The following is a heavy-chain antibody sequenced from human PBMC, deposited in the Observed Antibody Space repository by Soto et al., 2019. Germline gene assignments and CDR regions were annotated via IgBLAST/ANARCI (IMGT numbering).Heavy chain of an antibody. CDR2: ISYDGSNK. D-gene: IGHD3-22*01. Sequence: GGSLRLSCAASGFTFSSYAMHWVRQAPGKGLEWVTVISYDGSNKYYADSVKGRFTISRDNSKNTLYLQMNSLRAEDTAVYYCARSNYYDSSGYFDYWGQGTLVTVSS. CDR1: GFTFSSYA. CDR3: ARSNYYDSSGYFDY. J-gene: IGHJ4*02. V-gene: IGHV3-30*04.